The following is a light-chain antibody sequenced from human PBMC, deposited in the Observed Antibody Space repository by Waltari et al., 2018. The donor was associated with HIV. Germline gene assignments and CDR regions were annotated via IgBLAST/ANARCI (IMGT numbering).Light chain of an antibody. CDR3: GTWDSGLSVVV. Sequence: QSVLTQPPSVSAAPGQTVTITCSGTSSNIGNNYVSWYQHLPGTAPQLLIYDKKKRPSGMPDRFSASKSGTSATLDITGLQTGDEADYYCGTWDSGLSVVVFGEGTKLTVL. CDR1: SSNIGNNY. V-gene: IGLV1-51*01. J-gene: IGLJ2*01. CDR2: DKK.